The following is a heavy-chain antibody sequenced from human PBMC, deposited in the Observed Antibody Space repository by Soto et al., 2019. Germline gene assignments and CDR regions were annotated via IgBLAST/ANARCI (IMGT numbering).Heavy chain of an antibody. Sequence: ASVKVSCKTSGYTITGYYVHWVRQAPGQGLEWMGWINPNSGGTNYAQKFQGWVTMTRDTSISTAYMELSRLRSDDTAVYYCARDSYFWGVTYSLDYWGQGTLVTVSS. CDR2: INPNSGGT. V-gene: IGHV1-2*04. J-gene: IGHJ4*02. D-gene: IGHD3-16*01. CDR1: GYTITGYY. CDR3: ARDSYFWGVTYSLDY.